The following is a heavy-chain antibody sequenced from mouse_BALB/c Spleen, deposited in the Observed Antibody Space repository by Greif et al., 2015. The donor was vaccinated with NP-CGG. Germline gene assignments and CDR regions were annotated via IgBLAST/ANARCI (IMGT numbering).Heavy chain of an antibody. CDR1: GYTFTNYW. J-gene: IGHJ3*01. V-gene: IGHV1-63*02. CDR3: ARLGDYDGPRFAY. Sequence: VQLQQSGAELVRPGTSVKISCKASGYTFTNYWLGWVKQRPGHGLEWIGDIYPGGGYTNYNEKFKGKATLTADTSSSTAYMQLSSLISEDSAVYFCARLGDYDGPRFAYWGQGTLVTVSA. CDR2: IYPGGGYT. D-gene: IGHD2-4*01.